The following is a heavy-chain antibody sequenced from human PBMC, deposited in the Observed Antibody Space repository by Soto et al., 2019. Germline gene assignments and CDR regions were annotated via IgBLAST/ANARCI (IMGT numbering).Heavy chain of an antibody. CDR2: ISGSGGDT. V-gene: IGHV3-23*01. Sequence: EVQLLEYGGNLVQPGGSLRLSCAASGLIFSDYAMSWVRQAPGKGLECVACISGSGGDTFYADSVKGRFTISRDNSKNTLSLHMNSLRVDDTAVYFCAKDRFGIVGPVDYWGQGTLVTVSS. CDR1: GLIFSDYA. CDR3: AKDRFGIVGPVDY. D-gene: IGHD1-26*01. J-gene: IGHJ4*02.